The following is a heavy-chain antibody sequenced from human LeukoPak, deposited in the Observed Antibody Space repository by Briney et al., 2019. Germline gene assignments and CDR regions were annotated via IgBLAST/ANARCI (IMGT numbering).Heavy chain of an antibody. Sequence: PGGSLRLSCAASGFTFSSYAMLWVRQAPGKGLEWVSAISGSDGSTYYADSVKGRFTISRDNSKNTLYLQMNSLRAEDTAVYYCARPRIYDFWSGSYDYWGQGTLVTVSS. D-gene: IGHD3-3*01. CDR2: ISGSDGST. J-gene: IGHJ4*02. CDR1: GFTFSSYA. V-gene: IGHV3-23*01. CDR3: ARPRIYDFWSGSYDY.